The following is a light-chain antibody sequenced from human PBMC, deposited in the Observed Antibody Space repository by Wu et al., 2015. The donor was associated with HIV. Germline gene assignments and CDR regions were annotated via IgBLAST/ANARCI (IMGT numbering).Light chain of an antibody. CDR1: HGISTN. CDR2: DVS. Sequence: EIVMTQSPAILSVSPGERATLSCRSSHGISTNLAWYHQRPGQAPTLIIFDVSTRATGIPVRFSGSGSGTEFTLTINNIQSEDSGIYYCQQYNKWLGYTFGQGTKVEIK. CDR3: QQYNKWLGYT. J-gene: IGKJ2*01. V-gene: IGKV3-15*01.